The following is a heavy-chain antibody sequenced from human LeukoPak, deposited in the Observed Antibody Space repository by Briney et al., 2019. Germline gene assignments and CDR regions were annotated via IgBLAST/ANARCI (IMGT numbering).Heavy chain of an antibody. J-gene: IGHJ4*02. V-gene: IGHV3-9*01. CDR2: ISWNSGSI. CDR1: GFNFDEYA. Sequence: GGSLRLSCAASGFNFDEYAMHWVWQAPGKGLEWVSGISWNSGSIGYADSVKGRFTISRDNAKNFLYLQMNRLRVGDTALYYCASIAAPLGFDYWGQGTLVTVSS. CDR3: ASIAAPLGFDY. D-gene: IGHD6-6*01.